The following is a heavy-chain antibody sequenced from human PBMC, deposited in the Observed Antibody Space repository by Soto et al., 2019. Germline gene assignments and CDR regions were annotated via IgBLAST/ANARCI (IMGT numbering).Heavy chain of an antibody. J-gene: IGHJ5*02. CDR3: VRDGTKTLRDWFDP. CDR2: IYATGTT. D-gene: IGHD1-1*01. Sequence: SDTMSITCTVSGLSMRGFDGSWIRKSAGKGLEWIGRIYATGTTDYNPSLKSRVMMSVDTSKKQFSLKLRSVTAADTAVYYCVRDGTKTLRDWFDPLGQR. CDR1: GLSMRGFD. V-gene: IGHV4-4*07.